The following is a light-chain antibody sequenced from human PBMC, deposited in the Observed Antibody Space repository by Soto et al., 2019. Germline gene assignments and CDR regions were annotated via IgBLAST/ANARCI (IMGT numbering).Light chain of an antibody. Sequence: QSALTQPASVSWSHGQSITISCTGTSSDVGGYDYVSWYQQYPDQAPKLMIFEVSNRPSGVSNRFSGSKSGNTASLTISGLQTEDEADYYCSAYAGSSVLFGGGTQLTVL. CDR3: SAYAGSSVL. V-gene: IGLV2-14*01. CDR1: SSDVGGYDY. J-gene: IGLJ7*01. CDR2: EVS.